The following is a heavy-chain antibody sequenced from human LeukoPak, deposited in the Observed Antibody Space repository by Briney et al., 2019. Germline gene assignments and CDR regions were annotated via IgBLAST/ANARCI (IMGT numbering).Heavy chain of an antibody. CDR2: IRYDGSNK. D-gene: IGHD3-22*01. CDR1: GFTFSSYG. V-gene: IGHV3-30*02. CDR3: ARSYSSGITRDFGAFDI. J-gene: IGHJ3*02. Sequence: GGSLRLSCAASGFTFSSYGMHWVRQAPGKGLEWVAFIRYDGSNKYYADSVKGRFTISRDNSKNTLYLQMNSLKTEDTAVYYCARSYSSGITRDFGAFDIWGQGTMVTVSS.